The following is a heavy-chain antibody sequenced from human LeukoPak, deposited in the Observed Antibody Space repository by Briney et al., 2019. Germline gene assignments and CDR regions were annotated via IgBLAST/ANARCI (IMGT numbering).Heavy chain of an antibody. CDR3: ASGIYDSSGFPNWFDP. Sequence: TSETLCLTCTVSGGSISSSTNYWGWMRQPQGKGLEWVGCYYYSGSTYYNPSLKSRVTISVDTSKNQFSLKLSSVTAADTAVYYCASGIYDSSGFPNWFDPWGQGTLVTVSS. D-gene: IGHD3-22*01. V-gene: IGHV4-39*01. J-gene: IGHJ5*02. CDR2: YYYSGST. CDR1: GGSISSSTNY.